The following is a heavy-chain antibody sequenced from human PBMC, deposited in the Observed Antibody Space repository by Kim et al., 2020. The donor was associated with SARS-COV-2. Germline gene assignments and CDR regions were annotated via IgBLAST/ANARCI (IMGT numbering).Heavy chain of an antibody. J-gene: IGHJ5*02. Sequence: SETLSLTCTVSGGSISSGGYYWSWIRQHPGKGLEWIGYIYYSGSTYYNPSLKSRVTISVDTSKNQFSLKLSSVTAADTAVYYCARGSSGWYRPASNWFDPWGQGTLVTVSS. CDR2: IYYSGST. V-gene: IGHV4-31*03. CDR1: GGSISSGGYY. D-gene: IGHD6-19*01. CDR3: ARGSSGWYRPASNWFDP.